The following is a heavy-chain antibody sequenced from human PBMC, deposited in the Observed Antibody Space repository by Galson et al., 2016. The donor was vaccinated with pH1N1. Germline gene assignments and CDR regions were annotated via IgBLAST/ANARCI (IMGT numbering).Heavy chain of an antibody. V-gene: IGHV4-31*03. Sequence: LSLTCTVSGGSISSGGSYWSWIRQYPGKGLEWIGYIFYSGSTYYNPSLKSRVTISVDTSKNQFSLKLSSVTAADTAVYYCARGVSVAGTPRLDYWGQGTLVTVSS. CDR1: GGSISSGGSY. J-gene: IGHJ4*02. CDR3: ARGVSVAGTPRLDY. D-gene: IGHD6-19*01. CDR2: IFYSGST.